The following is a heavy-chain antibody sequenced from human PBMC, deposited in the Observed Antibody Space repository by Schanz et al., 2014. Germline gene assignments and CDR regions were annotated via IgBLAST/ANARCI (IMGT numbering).Heavy chain of an antibody. D-gene: IGHD6-6*01. CDR2: IWFDGSNK. V-gene: IGHV3-33*06. J-gene: IGHJ6*02. CDR1: GFTFSRCG. CDR3: AKNWKGHHITGRPGWSDGMDV. Sequence: QVQLVESGGGVVQPGRSLRLSCAASGFTFSRCGMHWVRQTPAKGLEWVAIIWFDGSNKYYADSVKGRFTISRDNSRNTLFLQMNSLRAEDTAEYYCAKNWKGHHITGRPGWSDGMDVWGQGTTV.